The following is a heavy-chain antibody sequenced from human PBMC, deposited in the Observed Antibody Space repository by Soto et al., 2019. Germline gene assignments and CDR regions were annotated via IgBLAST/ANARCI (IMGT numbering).Heavy chain of an antibody. D-gene: IGHD6-19*01. J-gene: IGHJ6*02. Sequence: EVQLLESGGGLVQPGGSLRLSCAASGFTFSSYAMSWVRQAPGKGLEWVSAISGSGGSTYYADSVKGRFTISRDNSKNTLYLQMNSLRAEDTAVYYCAKEGGGSSGWYPPYYYYGMDVWGQGTTVTVSS. CDR2: ISGSGGST. V-gene: IGHV3-23*01. CDR3: AKEGGGSSGWYPPYYYYGMDV. CDR1: GFTFSSYA.